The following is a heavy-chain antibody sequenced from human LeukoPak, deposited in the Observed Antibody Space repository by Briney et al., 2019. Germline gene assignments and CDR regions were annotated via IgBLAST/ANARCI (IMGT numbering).Heavy chain of an antibody. Sequence: PGGSLRLSCAVFGFTFSSYGMHWVRQAPGKGLEWVAFIRYDGSNKYYADSVKGRFTIYRDNSKTTLYLQMNSLRAEDTAVYYCAKDPSPQKWFGELFSASNPADYWGQGTLVTVSS. CDR1: GFTFSSYG. CDR3: AKDPSPQKWFGELFSASNPADY. CDR2: IRYDGSNK. D-gene: IGHD3-10*01. V-gene: IGHV3-30*02. J-gene: IGHJ4*02.